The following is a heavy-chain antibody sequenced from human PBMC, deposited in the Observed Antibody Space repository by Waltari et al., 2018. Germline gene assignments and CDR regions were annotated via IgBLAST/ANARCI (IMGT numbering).Heavy chain of an antibody. V-gene: IGHV3-7*03. CDR1: LSAYW. CDR2: IKHAGSKT. D-gene: IGHD3-10*01. CDR3: ATYRWLGY. Sequence: LSAYWRVWVSRASGRWREWGANIKHAGSKTYYLDSVKGRFPTYIDNARNALYLQRNGLRAEDTAIYYCATYRWLGYWGQGTLVTVSS. J-gene: IGHJ4*02.